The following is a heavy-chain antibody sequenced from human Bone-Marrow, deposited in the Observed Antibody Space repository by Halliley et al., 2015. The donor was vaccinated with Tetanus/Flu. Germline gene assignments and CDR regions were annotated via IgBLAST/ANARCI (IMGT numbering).Heavy chain of an antibody. J-gene: IGHJ6*02. V-gene: IGHV4-30-4*01. Sequence: KGLEWIGYFYYSGNPHYTPSLKSRIPMSIDPSKNQFPLNLNPVTAADTSVYFCARDRVWSCFDVWGQVTTVTVSS. CDR3: ARDRVWSCFDV. D-gene: IGHD3-10*01. CDR2: FYYSGNP.